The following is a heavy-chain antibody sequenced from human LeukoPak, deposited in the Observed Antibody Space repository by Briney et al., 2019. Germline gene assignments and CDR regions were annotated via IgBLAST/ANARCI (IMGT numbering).Heavy chain of an antibody. J-gene: IGHJ6*02. V-gene: IGHV4-59*01. CDR2: IYYSGST. D-gene: IGHD1-14*01. CDR1: GGFISSYY. CDR3: ARDRRKNGMDV. Sequence: SETLSLTRTVSGGFISSYYWRWIRQPPGKGLEWIGYIYYSGSTNYNPSLKSRVTISVDTSKNQFSLKLNSVTAADTAVYYCARDRRKNGMDVWGQGTTVTVSS.